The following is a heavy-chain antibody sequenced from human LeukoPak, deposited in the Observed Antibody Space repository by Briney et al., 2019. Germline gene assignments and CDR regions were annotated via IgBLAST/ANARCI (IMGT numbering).Heavy chain of an antibody. V-gene: IGHV4-59*08. Sequence: PSETLSLTCTVSGGSISSYYWSWLRQPPGKGLEWIGYIYYSGSTNYNPSLKSRVTISVDTSKNQFSLKLSSVTAADTAVYYCARVIAVAGAYFDYWGQGTLVTVSS. CDR1: GGSISSYY. CDR2: IYYSGST. J-gene: IGHJ4*02. CDR3: ARVIAVAGAYFDY. D-gene: IGHD6-19*01.